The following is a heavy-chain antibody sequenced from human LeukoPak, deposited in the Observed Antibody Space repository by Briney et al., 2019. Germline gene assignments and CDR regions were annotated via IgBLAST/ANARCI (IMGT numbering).Heavy chain of an antibody. Sequence: GGSLRLSCAASGFTFSSHEMNWVRQAPGRGLEWISYISSSGSTIFYTDSLKGRFTISRDNAKNSLYLQMNSLRADDTAVYYCARGPGLFPYFDYWGQGTLVTVSS. CDR2: ISSSGSTI. J-gene: IGHJ4*02. CDR1: GFTFSSHE. CDR3: ARGPGLFPYFDY. V-gene: IGHV3-48*03. D-gene: IGHD3/OR15-3a*01.